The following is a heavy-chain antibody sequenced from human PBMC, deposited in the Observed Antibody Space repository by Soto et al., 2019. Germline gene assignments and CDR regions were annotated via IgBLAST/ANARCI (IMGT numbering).Heavy chain of an antibody. CDR2: FDPEDGET. V-gene: IGHV1-24*01. CDR3: ATSLRLYSYGTYFDY. CDR1: GYTLTELS. J-gene: IGHJ4*02. Sequence: ASVKVSCKVSGYTLTELSMHWVRQAPGKGLEWMGGFDPEDGETIYAQKFQCRVTMTEDTSTDTAYMELSSLRSEDTAVYYCATSLRLYSYGTYFDYWGQGTLVTVSS. D-gene: IGHD5-18*01.